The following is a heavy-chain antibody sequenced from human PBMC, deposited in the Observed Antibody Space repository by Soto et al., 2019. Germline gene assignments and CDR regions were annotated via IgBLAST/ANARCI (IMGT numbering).Heavy chain of an antibody. J-gene: IGHJ5*02. V-gene: IGHV4-30-2*01. D-gene: IGHD3-16*01. CDR3: ARARGGRSLGSWFDP. CDR1: GGSISSGGYS. CDR2: IYHSGST. Sequence: PSETLSLTCAVSGGSISSGGYSWSWIRQPPGKGLEWIGYIYHSGSTYYNPSLKSRVTISVDRSKNQFSLKLSSMTAADTAVYYCARARGGRSLGSWFDPWGQGTLVTVSS.